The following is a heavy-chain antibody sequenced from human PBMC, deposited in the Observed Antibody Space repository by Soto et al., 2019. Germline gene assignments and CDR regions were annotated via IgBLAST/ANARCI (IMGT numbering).Heavy chain of an antibody. J-gene: IGHJ5*02. CDR2: INPSGDSR. D-gene: IGHD2-2*01. V-gene: IGHV1-46*01. CDR3: ARVRLYCSSTSCYYSNNCFDP. CDR1: GFSFSDYF. Sequence: GASVKVSCKASGFSFSDYFMHWVRQAPGQGLEWMGIINPSGDSRNYAQKFQGRVTITRDTSTSTVYMDLSSLRYEDTAVYYCARVRLYCSSTSCYYSNNCFDPWGQAPLVTVSS.